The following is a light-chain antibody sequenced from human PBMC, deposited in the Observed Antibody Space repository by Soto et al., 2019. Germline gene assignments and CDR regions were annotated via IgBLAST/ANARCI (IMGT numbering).Light chain of an antibody. CDR1: SSDVGGYNY. CDR3: SSYTSSSTYV. V-gene: IGLV2-14*01. J-gene: IGLJ1*01. Sequence: QYVLTQPASVSGSPGQSITISCTGTSSDVGGYNYVSWYQHHPGKAPKRMIYEVSSRPPGVSDRFSGSKSGNTASLTISGLQAEGEADYYCSSYTSSSTYVFGTGTKVTVL. CDR2: EVS.